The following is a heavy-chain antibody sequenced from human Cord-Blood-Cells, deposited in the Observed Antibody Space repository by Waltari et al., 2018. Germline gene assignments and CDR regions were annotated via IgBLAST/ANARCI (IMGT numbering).Heavy chain of an antibody. CDR3: ARRAVIAFDI. CDR1: GGSISSSSYY. Sequence: QLQLQESGPGLGKPSETLSLTCTVSGGSISSSSYYWGWIRQPPGKGLEWIGSIYYSGSTYYNPSLKSRVTISVDTSKNQFSLKLSSVTAADTAVYYCARRAVIAFDIWGQGTMVTVSS. J-gene: IGHJ3*02. D-gene: IGHD3-22*01. CDR2: IYYSGST. V-gene: IGHV4-39*01.